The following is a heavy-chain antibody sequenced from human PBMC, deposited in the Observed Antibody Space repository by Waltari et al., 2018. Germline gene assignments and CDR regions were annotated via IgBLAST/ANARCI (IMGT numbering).Heavy chain of an antibody. V-gene: IGHV4-61*02. CDR3: ARERMVAATYYYYYYMDG. D-gene: IGHD2-15*01. CDR1: GGSISSGSYY. Sequence: QVQLQESGPGLVKPSQTLSLTCTVSGGSISSGSYYWSWIRQPARKGLEWIGRIYTSGSTNYNPSPKRRVTISVDTSKNQLSLKLSSVTAADTAVYYCARERMVAATYYYYYYMDGWGKGTTVIVSS. J-gene: IGHJ6*03. CDR2: IYTSGST.